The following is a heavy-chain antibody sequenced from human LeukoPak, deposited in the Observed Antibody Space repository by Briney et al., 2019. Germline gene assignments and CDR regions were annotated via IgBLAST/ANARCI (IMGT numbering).Heavy chain of an antibody. CDR1: GFTFSSYS. Sequence: GGSLRLSCAASGFTFSSYSMNWVRQAPGKGPEWVSSISSSSSYIYYADSVKGRFTISRDNAKNSLYLQMNSLRAEDTAVYYCARDPPRIAVAGTDNGYWGQGTLVTVSS. J-gene: IGHJ4*02. CDR2: ISSSSSYI. CDR3: ARDPPRIAVAGTDNGY. D-gene: IGHD6-19*01. V-gene: IGHV3-21*01.